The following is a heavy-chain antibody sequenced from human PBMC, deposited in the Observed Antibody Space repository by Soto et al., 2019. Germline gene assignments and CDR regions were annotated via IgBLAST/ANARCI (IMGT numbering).Heavy chain of an antibody. D-gene: IGHD2-15*01. CDR2: SRNRVNNLST. V-gene: IGHV3-72*01. J-gene: IGHJ4*02. CDR1: AVSEFSFSDQY. CDR3: CRVDPSAKRPDY. Sequence: VQVEESGGGLVLPGGSLRLSCTVSAVSEFSFSDQYMDWVRQAPGKGLEWVGRSRNRVNNLSTAYAASVQGRFTSSSDESKNTVYLQINSLKTDDTAVYYCCRVDPSAKRPDYWGQGTLVNVAS.